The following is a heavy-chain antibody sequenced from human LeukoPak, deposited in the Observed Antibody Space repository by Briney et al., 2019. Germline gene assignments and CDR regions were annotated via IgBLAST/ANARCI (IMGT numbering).Heavy chain of an antibody. J-gene: IGHJ4*02. CDR1: GLTFSSYS. Sequence: GGSLRLSCAVSGLTFSSYSMNWVRQAPGRGREWVSYISSSGNTIDYADSVKGRFTISRDNAKNTRYLQMVSLRAEDTAVYYCARLRGYSYGYGDYWGQGTLVTVSS. V-gene: IGHV3-48*04. CDR3: ARLRGYSYGYGDY. D-gene: IGHD5-18*01. CDR2: ISSSGNTI.